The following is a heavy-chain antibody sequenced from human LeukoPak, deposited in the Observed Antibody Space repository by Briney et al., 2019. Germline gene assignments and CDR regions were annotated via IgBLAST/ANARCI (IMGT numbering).Heavy chain of an antibody. D-gene: IGHD3-3*01. Sequence: SVKVSCKASGGTFSSYAISWVRQAPGQGLEWMGGIIPIFGTANYAQKFQGRGTITADESTSTAYMELSSVRSEDTAVYYCARDPYDFWSGSYYYMDVWGKRTTVTVSS. CDR3: ARDPYDFWSGSYYYMDV. CDR2: IIPIFGTA. CDR1: GGTFSSYA. J-gene: IGHJ6*03. V-gene: IGHV1-69*01.